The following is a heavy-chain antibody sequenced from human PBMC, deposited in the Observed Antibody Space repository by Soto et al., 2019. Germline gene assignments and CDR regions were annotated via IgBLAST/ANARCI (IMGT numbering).Heavy chain of an antibody. CDR1: RFIFSSDW. CDR2: IKEDGSET. V-gene: IGHV3-7*01. D-gene: IGHD3-3*01. J-gene: IGHJ4*02. CDR3: ARGRVDWDN. Sequence: EVQLVESGGGLVQPGGSLRLSCVASRFIFSSDWMTWVRQAPGKGLEWVANIKEDGSETHYMASVKGRFTISRDNAKNSLYLQMNALRGEDTAVYHCARGRVDWDNWGQGALVTVSS.